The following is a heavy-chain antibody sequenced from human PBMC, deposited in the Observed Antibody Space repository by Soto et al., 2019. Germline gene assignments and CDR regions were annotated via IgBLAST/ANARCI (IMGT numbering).Heavy chain of an antibody. CDR1: GFTFSSYG. J-gene: IGHJ6*02. V-gene: IGHV3-30*18. D-gene: IGHD3-10*01. CDR2: ISYDGSNK. CDR3: AKDDSWFGELFLSWLYGRDV. Sequence: QVQLVESGGGVVQPGRSLRLSCAASGFTFSSYGMHWVRQAPGKGLEWVAVISYDGSNKYYADSVKGRVTISRDNSKNTLYLQMNSLRAEDTAVYYCAKDDSWFGELFLSWLYGRDVWGQGTTVTVSS.